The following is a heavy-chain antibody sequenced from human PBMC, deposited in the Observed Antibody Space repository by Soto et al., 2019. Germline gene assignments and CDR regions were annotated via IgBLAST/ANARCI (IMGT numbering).Heavy chain of an antibody. CDR2: INHSGST. Sequence: PSETLSLTCAVYGGSFSGYYWSWIRQPPGKGLEWIGEINHSGSTNYNPSLKSRVTISVDTSKNQFSLKLSSVTAADTAVYYCARGLMVDILTGQQRGWFDPWGQGTLVT. J-gene: IGHJ5*02. D-gene: IGHD3-9*01. CDR3: ARGLMVDILTGQQRGWFDP. V-gene: IGHV4-34*01. CDR1: GGSFSGYY.